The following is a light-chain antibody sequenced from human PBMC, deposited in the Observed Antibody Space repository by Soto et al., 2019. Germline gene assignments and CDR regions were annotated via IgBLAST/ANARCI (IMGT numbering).Light chain of an antibody. CDR2: GAS. CDR3: QMYNRWPLT. CDR1: QSVSSN. V-gene: IGKV3-15*01. J-gene: IGKJ4*01. Sequence: EIVMTQSPVTLSVSPGERATLSCRASQSVSSNLAWYQQKPGQAPRLLIYGASTRATGVPARFNGSGSGTDYTNTISGRESQDFAVYYCQMYNRWPLTFGGRTKAEMK.